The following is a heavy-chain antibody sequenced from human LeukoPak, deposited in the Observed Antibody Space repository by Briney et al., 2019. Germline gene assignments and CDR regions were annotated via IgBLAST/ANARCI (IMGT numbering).Heavy chain of an antibody. Sequence: SETLSLTCTVSGGSISSGDYYWSWIRQPPGKGLEWIGYIYYSGSTYYDPSLPSRLTISLDTSKNQFSLQLSSVTAADTAVYYCARDRGPGWSFRYIDYWGQGTLVTVSS. J-gene: IGHJ4*02. CDR3: ARDRGPGWSFRYIDY. CDR1: GGSISSGDYY. CDR2: IYYSGST. V-gene: IGHV4-30-4*01. D-gene: IGHD6-19*01.